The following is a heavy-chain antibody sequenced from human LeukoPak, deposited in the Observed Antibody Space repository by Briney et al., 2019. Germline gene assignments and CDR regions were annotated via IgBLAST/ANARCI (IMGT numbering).Heavy chain of an antibody. CDR3: ARIDGSSWPFDI. CDR1: GGFISSHY. V-gene: IGHV4-59*11. CDR2: ISYSGST. Sequence: SETLSLTCTVSGGFISSHYWSWIRQPPGKGVEWIGYISYSGSTDYNPPLKSRVTISVDTSRNQFSMRLRSVIDADTAVYYCARIDGSSWPFDIWGQGILVTVSS. D-gene: IGHD6-13*01. J-gene: IGHJ3*02.